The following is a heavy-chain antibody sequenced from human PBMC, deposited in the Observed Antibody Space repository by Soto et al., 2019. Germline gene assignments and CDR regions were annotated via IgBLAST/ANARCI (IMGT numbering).Heavy chain of an antibody. D-gene: IGHD3-10*01. CDR3: ARAIYGSGSL. Sequence: GGSLRLSCAASAFTFSSYWMTWVRQAPGKGLEWVANIKKDGSEKYYVDSVKGRFIISRDNAKNSLYLQMNSLRAEDTAVYYCARAIYGSGSLWGQGTLVTVSS. J-gene: IGHJ4*02. CDR2: IKKDGSEK. V-gene: IGHV3-7*04. CDR1: AFTFSSYW.